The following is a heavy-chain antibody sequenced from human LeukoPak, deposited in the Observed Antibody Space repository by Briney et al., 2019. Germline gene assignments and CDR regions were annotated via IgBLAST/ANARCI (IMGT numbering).Heavy chain of an antibody. J-gene: IGHJ4*02. Sequence: GGSLRLSCAASALSFSSYEMNWVRQAPGKGLEWVSYISHSGSTIYYADSVKGRFTISRDNAKNSLYLQKNRLRVEDTAVYYCARLWRGYWGQGTLVTVSS. D-gene: IGHD2-21*01. CDR1: ALSFSSYE. CDR3: ARLWRGY. CDR2: ISHSGSTI. V-gene: IGHV3-48*03.